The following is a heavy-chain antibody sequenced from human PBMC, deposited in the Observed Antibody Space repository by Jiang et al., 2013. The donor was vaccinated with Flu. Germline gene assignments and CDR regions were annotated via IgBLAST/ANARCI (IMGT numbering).Heavy chain of an antibody. J-gene: IGHJ6*02. V-gene: IGHV4-39*01. CDR2: IFYSGSA. D-gene: IGHD2-2*02. CDR3: ARHVTSETYPAGYNYYGMDV. CDR1: GGSISSSSYY. Sequence: PGLVKPSETLSLTCTVSGGSISSSSYYWGWIRQPPGKGLEWIASIFYSGSAYTNPSLKSRVTISVDTSKNQFSLKVNSVTAADTAVYFCARHVTSETYPAGYNYYGMDVWGQGTTVTVSS.